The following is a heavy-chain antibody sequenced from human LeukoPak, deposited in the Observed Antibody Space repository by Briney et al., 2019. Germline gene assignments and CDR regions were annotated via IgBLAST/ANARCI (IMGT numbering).Heavy chain of an antibody. CDR2: IYYSGST. V-gene: IGHV4-59*01. D-gene: IGHD6-13*01. CDR1: GGSISSYY. J-gene: IGHJ1*01. Sequence: SETLSLTCTVSGGSISSYYWSWIRQPPGKGLEWIGYIYYSGSTNYNPSLKSRVTISVDTSKNQFSLKLSSVTAADTAAYYCARVSGSSWSAEYFQHWGQGTLVTVSS. CDR3: ARVSGSSWSAEYFQH.